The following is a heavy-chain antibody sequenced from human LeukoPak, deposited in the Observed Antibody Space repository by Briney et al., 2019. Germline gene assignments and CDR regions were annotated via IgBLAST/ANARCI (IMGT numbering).Heavy chain of an antibody. CDR2: IYTSGST. V-gene: IGHV4-61*02. CDR3: ARGVGPYNWFDP. CDR1: GGSISSGSYY. J-gene: IGHJ5*02. Sequence: SETLSLTCTASGGSISSGSYYWIWIRQPAGKGLEWVGRIYTSGSTNYNSSLRSRATISVDTSKNQFSLKLSSVTAADTAVYYCARGVGPYNWFDPWGQGTLVTVSS. D-gene: IGHD2-15*01.